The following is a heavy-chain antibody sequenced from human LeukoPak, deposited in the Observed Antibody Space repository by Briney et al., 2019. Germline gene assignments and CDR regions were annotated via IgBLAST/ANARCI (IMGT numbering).Heavy chain of an antibody. Sequence: SETLSLTCTVSGGSISSSSYYWGWIRQPPGKGLDWIGSIYYSGSTYYNPSLKSRVTISVDTSKNQFSLRLTSVTAADTAVYYCARQTGSGLFILPGGQGTLDTVSS. V-gene: IGHV4-39*01. CDR1: GGSISSSSYY. D-gene: IGHD3/OR15-3a*01. CDR3: ARQTGSGLFILP. CDR2: IYYSGST. J-gene: IGHJ4*02.